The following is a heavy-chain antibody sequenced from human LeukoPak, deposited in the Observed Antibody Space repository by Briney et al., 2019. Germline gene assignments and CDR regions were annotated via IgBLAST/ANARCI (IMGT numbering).Heavy chain of an antibody. Sequence: AGGSLRLSCAASGFTFSSYGMHWVRQAPGKGLEWVAVIWYDGSNKYYADSVKGRFTISRDNSKSTLYLQMNSLRAEDTAVYYCAKARVGVVPAALDYWGQGTLVTVSS. CDR2: IWYDGSNK. V-gene: IGHV3-33*06. D-gene: IGHD2-2*01. CDR3: AKARVGVVPAALDY. J-gene: IGHJ4*02. CDR1: GFTFSSYG.